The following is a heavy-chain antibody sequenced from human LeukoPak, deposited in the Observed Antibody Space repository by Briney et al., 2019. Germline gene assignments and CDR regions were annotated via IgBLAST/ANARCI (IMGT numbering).Heavy chain of an antibody. CDR1: GFTFGSYA. CDR2: ISGSGGST. CDR3: AKATSPAPGYYYYGMDV. V-gene: IGHV3-23*01. Sequence: GGSLRLSCAASGFTFGSYAMSWVRQASGKWLEWVSAISGSGGSTYYADSVKGRFTISRDNSKNTLYLQMNSLRAEDTAVYYCAKATSPAPGYYYYGMDVWGQGTTVTVSS. J-gene: IGHJ6*02. D-gene: IGHD2-2*01.